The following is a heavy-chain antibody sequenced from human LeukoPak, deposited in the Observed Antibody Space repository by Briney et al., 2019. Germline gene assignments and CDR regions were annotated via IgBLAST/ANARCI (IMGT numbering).Heavy chain of an antibody. V-gene: IGHV3-30-3*01. D-gene: IGHD3-16*02. Sequence: GGSLRLSCAASGFTFSSHAMHWVRQAPGKGLEWVALVSYDGTNKYYADSVMGRFTISRDKSKNTLYLQMNSLRAEDTAVYYCARTFRGVIKYYFDYWGQGTLVTVSS. CDR1: GFTFSSHA. J-gene: IGHJ4*02. CDR2: VSYDGTNK. CDR3: ARTFRGVIKYYFDY.